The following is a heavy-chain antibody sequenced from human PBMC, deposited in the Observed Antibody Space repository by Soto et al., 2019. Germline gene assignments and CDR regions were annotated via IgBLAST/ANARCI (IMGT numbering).Heavy chain of an antibody. J-gene: IGHJ4*02. CDR3: ATISYVGGTDY. D-gene: IGHD5-18*01. CDR2: IYTSENA. CDR1: GVSISSYY. V-gene: IGHV4-4*07. Sequence: SETLSLTCTFSGVSISSYYWSWIRQPAGKGLEWIGRIYTSENAHYNPSLKSRVTMSLDTSKNHFSLNLSSVTAADTAVYYCATISYVGGTDYWGLGTQVTVSS.